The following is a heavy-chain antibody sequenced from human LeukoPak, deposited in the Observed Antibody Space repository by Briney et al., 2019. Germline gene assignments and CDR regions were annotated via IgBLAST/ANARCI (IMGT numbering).Heavy chain of an antibody. Sequence: PSETLSLTCTVSGASFSNDYWSWVRQAPGKGLEWIGYIYHNGRTNYNPSLKSRITMSIDTSQKQFSLKLSVTAADTAVYYCARASEGIGYFDTWGRGSLVTVSS. V-gene: IGHV4-59*01. D-gene: IGHD3-16*01. CDR3: ARASEGIGYFDT. J-gene: IGHJ4*02. CDR1: GASFSNDY. CDR2: IYHNGRT.